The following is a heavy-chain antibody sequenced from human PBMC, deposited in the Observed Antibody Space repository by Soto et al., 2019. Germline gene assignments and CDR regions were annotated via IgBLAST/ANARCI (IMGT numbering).Heavy chain of an antibody. V-gene: IGHV3-9*01. D-gene: IGHD6-13*01. CDR3: VKDESINWYSGHFRH. CDR2: INWNSGSI. Sequence: PGGSLRLSCAASGFTFDDYAMHWVRQFPGKGLEWVSGINWNSGSICYADSVKGRFAISRDNAKNSLHLQMNSLRAEDTAFYYCVKDESINWYSGHFRHWGQGTLVTVSS. J-gene: IGHJ1*01. CDR1: GFTFDDYA.